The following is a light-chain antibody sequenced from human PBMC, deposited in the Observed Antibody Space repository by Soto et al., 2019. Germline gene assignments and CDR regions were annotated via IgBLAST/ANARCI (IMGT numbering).Light chain of an antibody. CDR1: QGMSNY. J-gene: IGKJ2*01. CDR2: AAS. Sequence: DIQMTQSPSSLSASVGDRVTITCRASQGMSNYLAWHQQKPGKVPKLLIYAASTLQSGVPSRFSGSGSGTDFTLTTTSLQPEAVATYYCQKYNSAPYTFGQGTKLEIK. CDR3: QKYNSAPYT. V-gene: IGKV1-27*01.